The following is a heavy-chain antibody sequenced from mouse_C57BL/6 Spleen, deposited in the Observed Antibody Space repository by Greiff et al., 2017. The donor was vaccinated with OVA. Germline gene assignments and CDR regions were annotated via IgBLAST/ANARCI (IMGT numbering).Heavy chain of an antibody. CDR1: GFSFNTYA. V-gene: IGHV10-1*01. CDR3: VREGGYGSSRPWFAY. CDR2: IRSKSNNYAT. Sequence: EVKLLESGGGLVQPKGSLKLSCAASGFSFNTYAMNWVRQAPGKGLEWVARIRSKSNNYATYYADSVKDRFTISRDDSESMLYLQMNNLKTEDTAMYYCVREGGYGSSRPWFAYGGQGTLVTVSA. J-gene: IGHJ3*01. D-gene: IGHD1-1*01.